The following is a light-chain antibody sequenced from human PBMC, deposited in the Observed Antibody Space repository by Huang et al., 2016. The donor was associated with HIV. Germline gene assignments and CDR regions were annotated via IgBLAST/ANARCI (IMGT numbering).Light chain of an antibody. CDR3: QQYNKWPPYT. J-gene: IGKJ2*01. V-gene: IGKV3-15*01. CDR2: GAY. CDR1: ESILRN. Sequence: VMTQSPATLSVSPGERATLSCRASESILRNLAWYQQRPGQPPRLLIYGAYVRLPGIPDRFRGSGSGTEFSLTISSLQSEDFAVYYCQQYNKWPPYTYGQGTKLEIK.